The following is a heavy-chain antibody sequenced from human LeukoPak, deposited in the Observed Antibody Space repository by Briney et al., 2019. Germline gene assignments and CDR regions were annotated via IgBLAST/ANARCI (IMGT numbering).Heavy chain of an antibody. D-gene: IGHD1-26*01. CDR2: INPNSGGT. CDR3: ARCPKRYSGSYYFDY. V-gene: IGHV1-2*02. J-gene: IGHJ4*02. CDR1: GYTFTGYY. Sequence: EASVKVSCKASGYTFTGYYMHWVRQAPGQGLEWMGWINPNSGGTNYAQKFQGRVTMTTDTSTSTAYMELRSLRSDDTAVYYCARCPKRYSGSYYFDYWGQGTLVTVSS.